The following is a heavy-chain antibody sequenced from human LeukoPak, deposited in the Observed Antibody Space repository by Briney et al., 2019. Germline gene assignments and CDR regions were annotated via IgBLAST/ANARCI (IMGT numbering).Heavy chain of an antibody. V-gene: IGHV1-69*13. CDR3: ATDVIVVVPGPYYYYGMDV. Sequence: GASVKVSCKASGYTFTSYGISWVRQAPGQGLEWMGGIIPIFGTANYAQKFQGRVTITADESTSTAYMELSSLRSEDTAVYYCATDVIVVVPGPYYYYGMDVWGQGTTVTVSS. D-gene: IGHD2-21*01. CDR2: IIPIFGTA. J-gene: IGHJ6*02. CDR1: GYTFTSYG.